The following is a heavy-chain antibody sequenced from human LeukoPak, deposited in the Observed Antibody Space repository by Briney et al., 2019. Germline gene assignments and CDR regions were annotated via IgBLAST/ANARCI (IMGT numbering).Heavy chain of an antibody. D-gene: IGHD3-16*01. Sequence: GGSLRLSCAASGFTFSSYGMHWVRQAPGKGLEWVAFIRYDASNKDSPDSVKGRFTISRDNSKNTLYLQMNSLRAEDTAVYYCARGPSGGYDAFDIWGQGTMDTVSS. J-gene: IGHJ3*02. V-gene: IGHV3-30*02. CDR2: IRYDASNK. CDR3: ARGPSGGYDAFDI. CDR1: GFTFSSYG.